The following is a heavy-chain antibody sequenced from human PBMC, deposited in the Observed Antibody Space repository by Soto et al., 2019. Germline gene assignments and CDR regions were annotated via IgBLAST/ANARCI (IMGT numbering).Heavy chain of an antibody. CDR3: ARTKVVPAAMALFWDY. CDR1: GESFSGYY. J-gene: IGHJ4*01. D-gene: IGHD2-2*01. V-gene: IGHV4-34*01. Sequence: SDTLSLTYPFYGESFSGYYWSWIRQPPGKGLEWIGEINHSGSTNYNPSLKSRVTISVDTSKNQFSLKLSSVTAADTAVYYCARTKVVPAAMALFWDYWGHGTLVIFS. CDR2: INHSGST.